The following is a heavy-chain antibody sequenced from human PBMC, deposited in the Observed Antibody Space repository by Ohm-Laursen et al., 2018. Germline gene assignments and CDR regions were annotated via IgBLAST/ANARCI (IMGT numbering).Heavy chain of an antibody. J-gene: IGHJ6*02. CDR2: INPNIGNT. V-gene: IGHV1-18*01. Sequence: ASVKVSCKTSGYTFNHYGISWVRQAPGQGLEWVGWINPNIGNTNYAQNFQGRLTMTRDTPITTAYMDLSSLTSDDTAVYYCARDPYNVLTGYGLDVWGQGTTVTVSS. D-gene: IGHD3-9*01. CDR1: GYTFNHYG. CDR3: ARDPYNVLTGYGLDV.